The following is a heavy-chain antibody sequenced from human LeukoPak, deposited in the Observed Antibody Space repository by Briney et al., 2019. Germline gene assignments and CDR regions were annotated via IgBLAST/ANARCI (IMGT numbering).Heavy chain of an antibody. J-gene: IGHJ4*02. CDR3: AKDSEIAAAGLNFDY. V-gene: IGHV3-9*01. CDR2: ISWNSGSI. D-gene: IGHD6-13*01. CDR1: GFTFDDYA. Sequence: GGSLRLSCAASGFTFDDYAMHWVRQAPGKGPEWGSGISWNSGSIGYADSVKGRFTISRDNAKNSLYLQMNSLRAEDTALYYCAKDSEIAAAGLNFDYWGQGTLVTVSS.